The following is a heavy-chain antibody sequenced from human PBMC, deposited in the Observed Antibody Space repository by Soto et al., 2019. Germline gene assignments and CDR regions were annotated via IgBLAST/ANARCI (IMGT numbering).Heavy chain of an antibody. CDR2: IKQDGSEK. J-gene: IGHJ4*02. D-gene: IGHD2-21*01. Sequence: EVQLVESGGDLVQPGGSLRLSCAASGFAFSGYWMSWVRQAPGKGLEGVANIKQDGSEKYYVDSVKGRFTISRDNAKNSLDLQMNSLRVKDTAVYYCARATCVEADWGQGTLVTVSS. CDR3: ARATCVEAD. V-gene: IGHV3-7*01. CDR1: GFAFSGYW.